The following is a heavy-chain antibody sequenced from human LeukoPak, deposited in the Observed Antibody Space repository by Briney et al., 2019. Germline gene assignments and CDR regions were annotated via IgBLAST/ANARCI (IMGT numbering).Heavy chain of an antibody. V-gene: IGHV4-38-2*02. J-gene: IGHJ5*02. CDR1: GYSISSGYY. Sequence: KSSETLSLTCTVSGYSISSGYYWGWIRQPPGKGLEWIGSIYHSGSTYYNPSLKSRVTISVDTSKNQFSLKLSSVTAADTAVYYCARATTYYYDSSGSPGGAVKNWFDPWGQGTLVTVSS. CDR3: ARATTYYYDSSGSPGGAVKNWFDP. D-gene: IGHD3-22*01. CDR2: IYHSGST.